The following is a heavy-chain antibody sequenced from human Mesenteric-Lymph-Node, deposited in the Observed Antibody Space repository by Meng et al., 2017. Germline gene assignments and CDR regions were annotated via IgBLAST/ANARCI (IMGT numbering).Heavy chain of an antibody. CDR1: SDSIGSDIW. D-gene: IGHD1-1*01. CDR2: VHHRGDT. J-gene: IGHJ4*02. Sequence: PLQRWGPRPAMASLTFSPAGTVSSDSIGSDIWWSLVRQPPGKGLEWIGEVHHRGDTNYNPSLKSRVVISVDRSKNQFSLNLSSVTAADTAVYYCGRDQGRQLINHWGQGTLVTVSS. CDR3: GRDQGRQLINH. V-gene: IGHV4-4*02.